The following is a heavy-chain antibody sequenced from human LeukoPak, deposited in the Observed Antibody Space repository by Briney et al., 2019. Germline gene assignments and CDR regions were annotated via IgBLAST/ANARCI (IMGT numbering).Heavy chain of an antibody. D-gene: IGHD5-12*01. CDR2: IYYSGST. CDR3: ARVDSGYELSGYFDY. V-gene: IGHV4-30-4*01. CDR1: GGSISSGDYY. J-gene: IGHJ4*02. Sequence: PSQTLSLTCTVSGGSISSGDYYWSWIRQPPGKGLERIGYIYYSGSTYYNPSLKSRVTISVDTSKNQFSLKLSSVTAADTAVYYCARVDSGYELSGYFDYWGQGTLVTVSS.